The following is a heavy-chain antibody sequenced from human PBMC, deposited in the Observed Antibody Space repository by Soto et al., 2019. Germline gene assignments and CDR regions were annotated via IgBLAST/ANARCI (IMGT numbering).Heavy chain of an antibody. D-gene: IGHD2-21*02. J-gene: IGHJ4*02. CDR1: GGTFSSYA. CDR2: IIPIFGTA. Sequence: QVQLVQSGAEVKKPGSSVKVSCKASGGTFSSYAISWVRQAPGQGLEWMGGIIPIFGTANYAQKFQGRVTITADESTSTAYMELSSLRSEDTAVYYCASESYCGGDCPFDYWGQGTLVTVSS. V-gene: IGHV1-69*12. CDR3: ASESYCGGDCPFDY.